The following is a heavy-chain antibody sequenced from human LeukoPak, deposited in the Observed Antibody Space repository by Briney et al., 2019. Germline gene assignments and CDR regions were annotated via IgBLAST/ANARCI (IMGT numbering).Heavy chain of an antibody. CDR2: ISGSGGST. CDR3: AKDRAYYYDSSGYYGWFDP. Sequence: GGSLRLSCAASGFTFSSYAMSWVRQAPGKGLEWVSAISGSGGSTYYADSVKGRFTISRDNSKNTLYLQMNSLRAEDTAVYYCAKDRAYYYDSSGYYGWFDPWGQGTLVTVSS. D-gene: IGHD3-22*01. V-gene: IGHV3-23*01. J-gene: IGHJ5*02. CDR1: GFTFSSYA.